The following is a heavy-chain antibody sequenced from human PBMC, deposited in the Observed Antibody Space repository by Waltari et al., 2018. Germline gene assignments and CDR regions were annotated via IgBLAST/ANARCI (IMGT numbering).Heavy chain of an antibody. Sequence: QVQLQESGPGLVKPSGTLSLTCAVSGGSISSSNWWSWVRQPPGKGLEWIGEIYHSGSTNDNPSLERRGTISVDQSKNQFSLKLSSVAAADAAVYYCAGGATKDSSGYYYDYWGQGTLVTVSS. J-gene: IGHJ4*02. D-gene: IGHD3-22*01. CDR1: GGSISSSNW. V-gene: IGHV4-4*02. CDR2: IYHSGST. CDR3: AGGATKDSSGYYYDY.